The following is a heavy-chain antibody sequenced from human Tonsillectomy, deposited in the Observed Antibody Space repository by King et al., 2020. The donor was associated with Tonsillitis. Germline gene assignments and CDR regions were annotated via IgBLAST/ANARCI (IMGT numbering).Heavy chain of an antibody. Sequence: VQLQQWGAGLLKPSETLSLTCAVYGGSFSAYYWSWIRQPPGKGLEWIGEINHSGSTNYNPSLKSRVTISVDTSKNQFSLNLRSVTAADTAVYYCARGDFDRWGQGTLVTVSS. J-gene: IGHJ5*02. CDR1: GGSFSAYY. CDR3: ARGDFDR. CDR2: INHSGST. V-gene: IGHV4-34*01.